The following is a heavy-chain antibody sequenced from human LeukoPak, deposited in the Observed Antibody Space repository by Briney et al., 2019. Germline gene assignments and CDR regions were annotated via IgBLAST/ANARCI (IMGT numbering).Heavy chain of an antibody. J-gene: IGHJ3*02. CDR3: ARHEWGITNAFDT. CDR2: IYYSGST. D-gene: IGHD1-26*01. Sequence: SETLSLTCAVYGGSFSSYYWGWIRQPPGKGLEWIGSIYYSGSTYYNPSLKSRVIISVDTSKNQFSLKLNSVTAADTAVYYCARHEWGITNAFDTWGQGTMVTVSS. V-gene: IGHV4-39*01. CDR1: GGSFSSYY.